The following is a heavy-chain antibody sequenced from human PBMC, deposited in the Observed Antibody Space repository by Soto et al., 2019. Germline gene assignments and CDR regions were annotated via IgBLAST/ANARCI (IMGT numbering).Heavy chain of an antibody. D-gene: IGHD5-18*01. CDR2: ISSSGSTI. CDR1: GFTFSSYE. Sequence: GGSLRLSCAASGFTFSSYEMNWVRQAPGKGLEWVSYISSSGSTIYYADSVKGRLTISRDNAKNSLYLQMNSLRAEDTAVYYCARDGSAMVNSYYYGMDVWGQGTTVTVSS. V-gene: IGHV3-48*03. CDR3: ARDGSAMVNSYYYGMDV. J-gene: IGHJ6*02.